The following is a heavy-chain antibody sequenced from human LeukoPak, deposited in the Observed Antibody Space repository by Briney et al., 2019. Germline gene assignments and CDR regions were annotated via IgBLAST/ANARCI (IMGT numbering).Heavy chain of an antibody. Sequence: GGSLRLSCAASGFTFSNYGMHWVRQAPGKGLEWVAVISCDGSNEYYADSVKGRFAISRDTSKNTLYLQMNGLRAEDTALYYCARKFLTGRLIDYWGQGTLVTVSS. CDR3: ARKFLTGRLIDY. V-gene: IGHV3-30*03. J-gene: IGHJ4*02. CDR1: GFTFSNYG. CDR2: ISCDGSNE. D-gene: IGHD7-27*01.